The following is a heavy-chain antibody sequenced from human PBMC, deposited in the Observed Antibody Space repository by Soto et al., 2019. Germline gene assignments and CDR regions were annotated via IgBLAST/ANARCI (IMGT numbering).Heavy chain of an antibody. CDR1: GYTFTSYY. D-gene: IGHD1-26*01. CDR2: INPSGGST. V-gene: IGHV1-46*03. J-gene: IGHJ4*02. CDR3: ASSGARSQFDS. Sequence: QVQLVQSGAEMKKPGASVKVSCKASGYTFTSYYMHWVRQAPGQGLEWMGLINPSGGSTSYAQKFQGRVTMTRDTSTSTVYVELSSLRAEDTAVYYCASSGARSQFDSWGQGTLVTVSS.